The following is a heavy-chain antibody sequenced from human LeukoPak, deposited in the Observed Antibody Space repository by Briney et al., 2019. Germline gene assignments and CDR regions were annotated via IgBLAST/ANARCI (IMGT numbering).Heavy chain of an antibody. CDR2: ISSSSSII. Sequence: GGSLRLSCAASGFTFSSYSMNWVRQAPGKGLEWVSYISSSSSIIYYADSVKGRFTISRDNAKNSLYLQMNSLRAEDTAVYYLANQNYYDSSGYSIHFDYWGQGTLVTVSS. CDR1: GFTFSSYS. CDR3: ANQNYYDSSGYSIHFDY. D-gene: IGHD3-22*01. V-gene: IGHV3-48*04. J-gene: IGHJ4*02.